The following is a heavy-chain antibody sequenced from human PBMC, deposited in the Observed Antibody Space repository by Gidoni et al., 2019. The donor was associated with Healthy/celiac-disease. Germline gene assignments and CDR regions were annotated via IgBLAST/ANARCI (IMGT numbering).Heavy chain of an antibody. V-gene: IGHV3-23*04. D-gene: IGHD3-10*01. CDR3: AKDQGYYYGSGIDAFDI. J-gene: IGHJ3*02. CDR2: ISGSGGST. Sequence: EVQLVESGGGLVQPGGSLRLSCAASGFTFSNYAISWVRQAPGKGLEWVSAISGSGGSTYYADSVKGRFTISRDNFKNTLYLQMNSLRAEDTAVYYCAKDQGYYYGSGIDAFDIWGQGTMVTVSS. CDR1: GFTFSNYA.